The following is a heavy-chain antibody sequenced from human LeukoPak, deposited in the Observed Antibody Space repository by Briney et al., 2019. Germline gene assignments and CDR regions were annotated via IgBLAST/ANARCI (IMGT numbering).Heavy chain of an antibody. CDR2: MTPKTGNS. CDR1: GYMFINYD. CDR3: ARKSCTTTSCLHP. J-gene: IGHJ5*02. D-gene: IGHD2-2*01. V-gene: IGHV1-8*01. Sequence: ASVKVSCKASGYMFINYDINWVRRAAGQGLEWMPWMTPKTGNSGYAQKFQGRVTLTRDTSTDTAYMELSNLGSEDTAVYFCARKSCTTTSCLHPWGQGTLVTVSS.